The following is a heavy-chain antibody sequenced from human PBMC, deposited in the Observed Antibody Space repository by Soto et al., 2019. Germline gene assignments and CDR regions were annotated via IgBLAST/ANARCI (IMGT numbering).Heavy chain of an antibody. CDR3: ARPEYSSSSYGMDV. CDR2: ISSSSSTI. V-gene: IGHV3-48*02. J-gene: IGHJ6*02. D-gene: IGHD6-6*01. Sequence: GGSMRLSCAASGFTFSSYSMNWVRQAPGKGLEWVSYISSSSSTIYYADSVKGRFTISRDNAKNSLYLQMNSLRDEDTAVYYCARPEYSSSSYGMDVWGQGTTVTVSS. CDR1: GFTFSSYS.